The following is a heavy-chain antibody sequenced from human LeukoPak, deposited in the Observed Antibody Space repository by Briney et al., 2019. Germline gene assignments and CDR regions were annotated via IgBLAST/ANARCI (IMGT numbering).Heavy chain of an antibody. CDR1: GFSFSSYP. CDR2: IGSNGDGI. CDR3: ARNRFEYGGNSGYFDY. V-gene: IGHV3-64*04. J-gene: IGHJ4*02. D-gene: IGHD4-23*01. Sequence: PGGSLRLSCAASGFSFSSYPMHWVRQAPGKGLEYVSVIGSNGDGIYYSNSVKGRFTISRDNSKNSLYLQMNSLRAEDTAVYYCARNRFEYGGNSGYFDYWGQGTLVTVSS.